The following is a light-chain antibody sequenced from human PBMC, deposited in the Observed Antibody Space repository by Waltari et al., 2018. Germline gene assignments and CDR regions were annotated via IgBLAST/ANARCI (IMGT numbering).Light chain of an antibody. CDR1: SSDFV. V-gene: IGLV2-14*03. CDR2: DVS. CDR3: SSFTGGSNVL. Sequence: QSALTQPASVSGSPGQSLTISCTGTSSDFVSWYQRYPGKAPKLMIFDVSNRPSGVSDRFSGSNSANMASLTISGLLAEDEADYYCSSFTGGSNVLFGGGTKLTVL. J-gene: IGLJ2*01.